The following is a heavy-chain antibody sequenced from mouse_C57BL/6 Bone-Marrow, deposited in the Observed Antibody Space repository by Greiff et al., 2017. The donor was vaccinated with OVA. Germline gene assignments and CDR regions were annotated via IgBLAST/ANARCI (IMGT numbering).Heavy chain of an antibody. CDR1: GFSLTSYG. D-gene: IGHD1-1*01. CDR3: AKGTTVGSYAMDY. CDR2: IWRGGST. J-gene: IGHJ4*01. V-gene: IGHV2-5*01. Sequence: QVQLQQSGPGLVQPSQRLSITCTVSGFSLTSYGVHWVRQSPGKGLEWLGVIWRGGSTDYNAAFMSRLSITKDNSKSQVFFKMNSLQADDTAIYYCAKGTTVGSYAMDYWGQGTSVTVSS.